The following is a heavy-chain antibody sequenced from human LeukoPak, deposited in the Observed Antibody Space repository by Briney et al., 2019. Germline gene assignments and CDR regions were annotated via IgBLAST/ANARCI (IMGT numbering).Heavy chain of an antibody. D-gene: IGHD5-12*01. CDR3: AKDGGYPRGVHFDY. CDR2: IRYDGSNK. Sequence: GGSLRLSGAASGFTFSSYGMHWVRQAPGKGLEWVAFIRYDGSNKYYADSVKGRFTISRDNSKNTLYLQMNSLRAEDTAVYYCAKDGGYPRGVHFDYWGQGTLVTVSS. J-gene: IGHJ4*02. V-gene: IGHV3-30*02. CDR1: GFTFSSYG.